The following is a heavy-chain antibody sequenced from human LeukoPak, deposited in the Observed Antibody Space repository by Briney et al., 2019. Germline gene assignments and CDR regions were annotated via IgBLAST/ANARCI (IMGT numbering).Heavy chain of an antibody. V-gene: IGHV4-39*07. CDR2: IYYSGST. CDR3: ALPRSYYYYGMDV. CDR1: GGSISSSSYY. Sequence: PSETLSLTCTVSGGSISSSSYYWGWIRQPPGKGLEWIGSIYYSGSTYYNPSLKSRVTISVDTSKNQFSLKLSSVTAADTAVYYCALPRSYYYYGMDVWGQGTTVTVSS. J-gene: IGHJ6*02.